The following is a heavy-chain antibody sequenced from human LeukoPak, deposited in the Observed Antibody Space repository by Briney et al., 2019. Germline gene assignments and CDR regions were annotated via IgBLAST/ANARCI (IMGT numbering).Heavy chain of an antibody. CDR1: GFTFSSYA. CDR2: ISTNGGTT. J-gene: IGHJ4*02. V-gene: IGHV3-64D*09. CDR3: VKCVSPVGYSSGYYYDH. D-gene: IGHD3-22*01. Sequence: GGSLRLSCSASGFTFSSYAMHWVRQAPGKRLEYVSAISTNGGTTYYADSVKGRFTIARDNSKNTLYLQMSSLRPEDTAVYYCVKCVSPVGYSSGYYYDHWGQGTLVTVSS.